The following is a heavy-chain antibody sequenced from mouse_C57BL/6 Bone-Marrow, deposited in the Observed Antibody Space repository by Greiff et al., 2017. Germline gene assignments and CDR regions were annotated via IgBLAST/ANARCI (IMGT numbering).Heavy chain of an antibody. V-gene: IGHV2-9-1*01. CDR3: ARKRVEYRYYAMDY. J-gene: IGHJ4*01. Sequence: VQLQQSGPGLVAPSQSLSITCTASGFSLTSYAISWVRQPPGKGLEWLGVIWTGGGTNYNSALKSRLSISNDNSKSQVFLKMNSLQTDDTARYYCARKRVEYRYYAMDYWGRGTSVTVSS. CDR2: IWTGGGT. CDR1: GFSLTSYA. D-gene: IGHD5-1*01.